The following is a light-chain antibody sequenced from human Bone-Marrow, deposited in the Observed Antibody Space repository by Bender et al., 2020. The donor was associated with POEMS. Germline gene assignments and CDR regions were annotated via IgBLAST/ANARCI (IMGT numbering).Light chain of an antibody. CDR3: QVWDTSLDHRL. CDR1: NIGTKR. V-gene: IGLV3-21*01. CDR2: YDS. Sequence: SYVATQPPSLSVAPGKTPRISCRGNNIGTKRVHWYQRKPGQAPALVINYDSERPSGIPDRFSGSNSGNTATLTISRVEAGDEADYFCQVWDTSLDHRLFGGGTQVTVL. J-gene: IGLJ2*01.